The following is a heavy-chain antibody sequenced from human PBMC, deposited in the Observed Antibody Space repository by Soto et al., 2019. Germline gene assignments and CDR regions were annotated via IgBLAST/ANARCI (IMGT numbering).Heavy chain of an antibody. CDR3: AREGSSGFGMDV. D-gene: IGHD6-25*01. V-gene: IGHV4-4*07. Sequence: QVQLQQSGPGLVKPSETLSLTCTVSGGSIRSYYWSWIRQPAGKALEWNGRIYTNGTTNYNPSLKSRVTILLDTSKNQFSLDLSSVTDADTAVYYCAREGSSGFGMDVWGQGTTVTVSS. CDR1: GGSIRSYY. CDR2: IYTNGTT. J-gene: IGHJ6*02.